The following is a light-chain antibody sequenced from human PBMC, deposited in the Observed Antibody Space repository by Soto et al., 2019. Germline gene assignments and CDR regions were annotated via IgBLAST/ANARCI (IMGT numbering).Light chain of an antibody. CDR1: SGHSSYA. V-gene: IGLV4-69*01. J-gene: IGLJ2*01. Sequence: QSVLTQSPSASASLGASVKLTCTLSSGHSSYAIAWHQQQPEKGPRYLMKVNTDGSHNKGDGIPDRFSGSSSGAERYLTISSLQSEDEADYYCQTWGAGFSVVFGGGTKLTFL. CDR3: QTWGAGFSVV. CDR2: VNTDGSH.